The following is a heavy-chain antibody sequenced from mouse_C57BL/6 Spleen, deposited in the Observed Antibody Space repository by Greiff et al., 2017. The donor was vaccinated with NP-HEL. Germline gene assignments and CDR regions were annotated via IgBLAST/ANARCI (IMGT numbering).Heavy chain of an antibody. Sequence: VQLQQSGPELVKPGASVKLSCKASGYTFTSYDINWVKQRPGQGLEWIGWIYPRDGSTKYNEKFKGKATLTVDTSSSTAYMELHSLPSEDSAVYFCAREGFITTVPYFDYWGQGTTLTVSA. CDR3: AREGFITTVPYFDY. V-gene: IGHV1-85*01. CDR1: GYTFTSYD. D-gene: IGHD1-1*01. J-gene: IGHJ2*01. CDR2: IYPRDGST.